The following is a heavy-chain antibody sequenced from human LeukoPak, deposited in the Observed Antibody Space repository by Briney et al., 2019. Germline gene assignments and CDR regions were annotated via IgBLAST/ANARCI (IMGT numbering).Heavy chain of an antibody. CDR2: ISGDGGST. CDR3: ARDGEISAEWPHFDY. J-gene: IGHJ4*02. Sequence: PGGSLRLSCAASGFTFSSYAMSWVRQAPGKGLEWVSAISGDGGSTYYADSVKGRFTISRDNSKNTLYLQMNSLRPEDTAVYYCARDGEISAEWPHFDYWGQGTLVTVSS. V-gene: IGHV3-23*01. D-gene: IGHD3-3*01. CDR1: GFTFSSYA.